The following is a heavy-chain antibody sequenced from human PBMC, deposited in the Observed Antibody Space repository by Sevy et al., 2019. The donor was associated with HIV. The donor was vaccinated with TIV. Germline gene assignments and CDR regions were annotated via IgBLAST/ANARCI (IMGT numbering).Heavy chain of an antibody. D-gene: IGHD3-22*01. Sequence: ASVKVSCKASGYTFNNYYMHWVRQAPGQGLEWMGIINPTGGSTSYAQKFQGRVTITRDTSTSTVYMELSSLRSEDTAVYYCAREMVINYYYYYGMDVWGQGTTVTVSS. CDR3: AREMVINYYYYYGMDV. V-gene: IGHV1-46*02. J-gene: IGHJ6*02. CDR1: GYTFNNYY. CDR2: INPTGGST.